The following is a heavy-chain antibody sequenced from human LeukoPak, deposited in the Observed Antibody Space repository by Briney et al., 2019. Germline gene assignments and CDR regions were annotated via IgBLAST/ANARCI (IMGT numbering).Heavy chain of an antibody. CDR2: ISGSGGST. V-gene: IGHV3-23*01. J-gene: IGHJ6*03. CDR3: AKHLGAAAGPTDYYYYMDV. CDR1: GFTFSSYA. D-gene: IGHD6-13*01. Sequence: PGGSLRLSCAASGFTFSSYAMSWVRQAPGKGLEWVSAISGSGGSTYYADSVKGRFTISRDNSKNTLYLQMNSLRAEDTAVYYCAKHLGAAAGPTDYYYYMDVWGKGTTVTASS.